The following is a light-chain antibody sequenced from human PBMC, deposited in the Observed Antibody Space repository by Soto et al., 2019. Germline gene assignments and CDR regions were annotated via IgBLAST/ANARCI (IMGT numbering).Light chain of an antibody. CDR2: GAS. V-gene: IGKV3-20*01. CDR3: QQYGSSPLT. Sequence: EIVLTQSPGTLSLSPGERATLSCRASQRVSSNYLAWYQQKPGQAPRLLIYGASSRVTGIPDRFSGSGAGTDFTLSISRLEPEDFAVYYCQQYGSSPLTFGGGTKVDIK. J-gene: IGKJ4*01. CDR1: QRVSSNY.